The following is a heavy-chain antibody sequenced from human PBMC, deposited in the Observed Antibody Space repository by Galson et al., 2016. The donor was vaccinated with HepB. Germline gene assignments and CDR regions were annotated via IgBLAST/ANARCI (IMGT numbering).Heavy chain of an antibody. Sequence: SLRLSCAASGLIISNYGMHWVRQTLGKGLEWVALISNDGSNKYYAESVKGRFTISRDNSKDTLYLQMNGLGAEDTAVYYCAKNYDFWRGYSLAGYFYGLDVWGQGTTVTVSS. CDR1: GLIISNYG. V-gene: IGHV3-30*18. D-gene: IGHD3-3*01. J-gene: IGHJ6*02. CDR3: AKNYDFWRGYSLAGYFYGLDV. CDR2: ISNDGSNK.